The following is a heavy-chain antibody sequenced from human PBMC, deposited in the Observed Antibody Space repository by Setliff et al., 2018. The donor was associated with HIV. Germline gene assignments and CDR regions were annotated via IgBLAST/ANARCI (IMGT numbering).Heavy chain of an antibody. CDR2: IDYSGSA. Sequence: TLSLTCTVSSGSISSGTYYWSWIRQYPGKGLEWIGYIDYSGSAFYNPSLKSRITISRDTSKNQFSLKMNSVTAADTAVYYCAREGKTALVTKYFDYWG. V-gene: IGHV4-31*03. D-gene: IGHD5-18*01. CDR3: AREGKTALVTKYFDY. J-gene: IGHJ4*01. CDR1: SGSISSGTYY.